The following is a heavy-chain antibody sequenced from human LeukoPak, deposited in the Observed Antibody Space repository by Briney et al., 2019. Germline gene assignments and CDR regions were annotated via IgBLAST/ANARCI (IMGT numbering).Heavy chain of an antibody. CDR3: ARGSECTSSTNYYFDY. CDR1: GFTFSSYW. J-gene: IGHJ4*02. CDR2: IKQDGSEK. Sequence: GGSLRLSCAASGFTFSSYWMSWVRQAPGKGLEWVANIKQDGSEKHYVDSVKGRFTISRDNAKKSLFLHMNSLRVEDTAVYYCARGSECTSSTNYYFDYWGQGTLVTVSS. V-gene: IGHV3-7*01. D-gene: IGHD2-2*01.